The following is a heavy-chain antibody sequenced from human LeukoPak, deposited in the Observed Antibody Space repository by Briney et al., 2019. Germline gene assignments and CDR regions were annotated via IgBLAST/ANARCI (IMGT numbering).Heavy chain of an antibody. CDR1: GGSISSSNW. V-gene: IGHV4-4*02. CDR3: ARRFGELLSHAFDI. J-gene: IGHJ3*02. Sequence: SETLSLTCAVSGGSISSSNWWSWVRQPPGKGLEWIGEIYHSGSTNYNPSLKSRVTISVDKSKNQFSLKLSSVTAADTAVYYCARRFGELLSHAFDIWGQGTMVTVSS. D-gene: IGHD3-10*01. CDR2: IYHSGST.